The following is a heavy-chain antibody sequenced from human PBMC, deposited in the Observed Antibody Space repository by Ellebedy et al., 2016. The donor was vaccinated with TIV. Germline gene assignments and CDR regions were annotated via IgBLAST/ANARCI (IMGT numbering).Heavy chain of an antibody. CDR1: GFTFSSYW. J-gene: IGHJ6*02. Sequence: GESLKISCAASGFTFSSYWMHWVRQAPGKGLVWVSRINSDGSSTSYADSVKGRFTISRDNAKNTLYLQMSSLIAEDTAVYYCVRDNLVVVPAAQTYYYYGMDVWGQGTTVTVSS. CDR3: VRDNLVVVPAAQTYYYYGMDV. V-gene: IGHV3-74*01. D-gene: IGHD2-2*01. CDR2: INSDGSST.